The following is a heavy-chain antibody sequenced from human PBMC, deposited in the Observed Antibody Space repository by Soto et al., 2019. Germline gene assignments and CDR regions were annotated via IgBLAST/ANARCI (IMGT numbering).Heavy chain of an antibody. V-gene: IGHV3-23*01. J-gene: IGHJ5*02. CDR2: ISGSGVSI. CDR3: AKRPDSSYSSGFPA. D-gene: IGHD3-22*01. Sequence: SWISKKKGKGLEWVSVISGSGVSIYYTESVRGRFTISRDNSKNTLYLQMHSLRPEDTAVYFCAKRPDSSYSSGFPAWGQGIQVTGSS.